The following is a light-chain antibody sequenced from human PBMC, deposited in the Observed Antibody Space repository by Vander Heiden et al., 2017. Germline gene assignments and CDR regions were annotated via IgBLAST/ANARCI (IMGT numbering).Light chain of an antibody. CDR3: PYYDSRLSLV. J-gene: IGLJ2*01. CDR2: GNS. Sequence: QSVLTQPPSVSGAPGQRVTISCTGSSSNIGAGDDVHWYQQPPATAPLLLIYGNSHRPSGAPHRFAASNSGTSASPATTGLPADDDADYYRPYYDSRLSLVFGGGTKLTVL. CDR1: SSNIGAGDD. V-gene: IGLV1-40*01.